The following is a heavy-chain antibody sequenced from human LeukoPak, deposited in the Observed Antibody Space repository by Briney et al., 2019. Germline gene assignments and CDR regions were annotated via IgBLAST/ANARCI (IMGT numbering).Heavy chain of an antibody. V-gene: IGHV3-74*01. CDR3: STGSGHAFDI. CDR1: GFTFSSYW. J-gene: IGHJ3*02. D-gene: IGHD3-10*01. Sequence: PGGSLRLSCAASGFTFSSYWMHWVRQVPGKGPVWVSRINSDGSSTSYADSVKGLFTISRDNAKNTLYVQMNSLRAEDTAVYYCSTGSGHAFDIWGRGTMVTVSS. CDR2: INSDGSST.